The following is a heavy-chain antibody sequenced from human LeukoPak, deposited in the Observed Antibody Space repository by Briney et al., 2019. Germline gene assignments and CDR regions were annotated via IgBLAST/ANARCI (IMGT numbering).Heavy chain of an antibody. CDR2: INPNSGGT. CDR3: ARVSLRQWLVRAFDI. Sequence: TSVTVSCKASGYTFTGYYMHWMRQAPGQGLEWMGWINPNSGGTNYAQKFQGRVTMTRDTSISTAYMELSRLRSGDTAVYYCARVSLRQWLVRAFDIWGQGTMVTVSS. J-gene: IGHJ3*02. CDR1: GYTFTGYY. V-gene: IGHV1-2*02. D-gene: IGHD6-19*01.